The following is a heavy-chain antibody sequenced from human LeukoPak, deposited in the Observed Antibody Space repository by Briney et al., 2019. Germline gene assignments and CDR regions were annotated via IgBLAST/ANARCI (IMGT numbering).Heavy chain of an antibody. CDR2: ISGYNGYT. J-gene: IGHJ3*02. V-gene: IGHV1-18*01. Sequence: GASVKVSCKASGYTFTSYGINWVRQAPGQGLEWMGWISGYNGYTYYAQKLQGRVTMTTDTSTSTAYMELRSLRSDDTAVYYCARDLFGSGYDQLGIDAFDIWGQGTMVTVSS. CDR3: ARDLFGSGYDQLGIDAFDI. D-gene: IGHD5-12*01. CDR1: GYTFTSYG.